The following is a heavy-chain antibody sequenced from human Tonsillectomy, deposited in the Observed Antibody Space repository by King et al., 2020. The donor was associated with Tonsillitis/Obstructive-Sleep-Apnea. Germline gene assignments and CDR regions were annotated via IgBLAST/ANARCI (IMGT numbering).Heavy chain of an antibody. J-gene: IGHJ5*01. CDR2: IKNKADSGTT. Sequence: VQLVESGGDLVQPGGSLRLSCAASGLTFRDALMSWVRQAPGKGLEWVGHIKNKADSGTTDYAAPVKGRFTISRDDSKNTLYLQLNSLKTEDSAVYYCTTLKIRGVIDSWGQGTLVTVSS. CDR1: GLTFRDAL. V-gene: IGHV3-15*01. CDR3: TTLKIRGVIDS. D-gene: IGHD3-10*01.